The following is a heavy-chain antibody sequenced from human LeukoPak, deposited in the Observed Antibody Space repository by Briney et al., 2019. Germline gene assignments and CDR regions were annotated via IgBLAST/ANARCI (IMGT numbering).Heavy chain of an antibody. CDR2: INPKSGDT. CDR1: GYTFTSYA. J-gene: IGHJ4*02. V-gene: IGHV1-2*02. Sequence: ASVKVSCKASGYTFTSYAMNWVRQAPGQGLEWMGRINPKSGDTNYAQKFQGRVTMTWDTSISTAYMELSRLSSDDTAVYYCAREYILTGYYGDYWGQGTLVTVSS. CDR3: AREYILTGYYGDY. D-gene: IGHD3-9*01.